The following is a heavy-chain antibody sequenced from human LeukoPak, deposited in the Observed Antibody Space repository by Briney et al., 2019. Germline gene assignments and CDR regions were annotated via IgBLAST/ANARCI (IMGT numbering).Heavy chain of an antibody. V-gene: IGHV3-72*01. CDR3: ARRGLYDSSGYYNFGY. J-gene: IGHJ4*02. D-gene: IGHD3-22*01. CDR1: GFTFSDHY. Sequence: GGSLRLSCAASGFTFSDHYMDWVRQAPGKGLEWVGRTRNKANSYTTEYAASVKGRLTISRDDSKNSLYLQMNSLKTEDTAVYYCARRGLYDSSGYYNFGYWGQGTLVTVSS. CDR2: TRNKANSYTT.